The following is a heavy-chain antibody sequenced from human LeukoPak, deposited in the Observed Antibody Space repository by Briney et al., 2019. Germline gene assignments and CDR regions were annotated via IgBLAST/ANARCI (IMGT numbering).Heavy chain of an antibody. D-gene: IGHD6-13*01. CDR2: IYYSGST. CDR3: ARASAAGTHLDY. CDR1: GGSISSYY. Sequence: SETLSLTCTVSGGSISSYYWSWIRQPPGKGLEWIGYIYYSGSTNYNPSLKSRVTISVDTSKNQFSLKLSSVTAADTAVYYCARASAAGTHLDYWGQGTLVTVSS. V-gene: IGHV4-59*01. J-gene: IGHJ4*02.